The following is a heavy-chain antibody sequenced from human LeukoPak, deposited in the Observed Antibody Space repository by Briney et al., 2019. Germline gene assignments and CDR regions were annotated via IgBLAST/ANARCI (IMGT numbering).Heavy chain of an antibody. V-gene: IGHV4-34*01. Sequence: SETLSLTCAVYGGSFSGYYWSWIRQPPGKGLGWIGSIYYSGSTYYNPSLKSRVIISVDTSKNQFSLKLKSVTAADMAVYYCARLADCSSTSCYDHWGQGTLVTVSS. J-gene: IGHJ4*02. CDR1: GGSFSGYY. CDR3: ARLADCSSTSCYDH. CDR2: IYYSGST. D-gene: IGHD2-2*01.